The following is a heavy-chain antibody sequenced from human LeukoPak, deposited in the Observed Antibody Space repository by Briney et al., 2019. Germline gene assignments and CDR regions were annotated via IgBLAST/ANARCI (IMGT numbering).Heavy chain of an antibody. Sequence: GASVKVSCKASGYIFTGYYMHWVRQAPGQGPEWMGWINPNSGGTNYAQKFQGRVTMTRDTSISTAYMELSSLKSDDTAVLYCARGGVDGVLDYWGQGTLVTVSS. D-gene: IGHD3-10*01. V-gene: IGHV1-2*02. CDR2: INPNSGGT. CDR3: ARGGVDGVLDY. CDR1: GYIFTGYY. J-gene: IGHJ4*02.